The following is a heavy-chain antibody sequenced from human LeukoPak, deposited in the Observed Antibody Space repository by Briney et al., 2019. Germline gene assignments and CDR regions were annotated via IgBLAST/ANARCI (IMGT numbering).Heavy chain of an antibody. V-gene: IGHV1-3*01. J-gene: IGHJ6*02. CDR1: GYTFTSYA. CDR3: ARVDLKGYSYGYYYYYGMDV. CDR2: INAGNGNT. Sequence: ASVKVSCKASGYTFTSYAMYWVRQAPGQRLEWMGWINAGNGNTKYSQKFQGRVTITRDTSASTAYMELSGLRSEDTAVYYCARVDLKGYSYGYYYYYGMDVWGQGTTVTVSS. D-gene: IGHD5-18*01.